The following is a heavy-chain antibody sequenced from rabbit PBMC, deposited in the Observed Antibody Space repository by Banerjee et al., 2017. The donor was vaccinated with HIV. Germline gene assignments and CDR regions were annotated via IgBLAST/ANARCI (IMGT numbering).Heavy chain of an antibody. V-gene: IGHV1S43*01. CDR3: ARTSYGGDGYTT. D-gene: IGHD7-1*01. J-gene: IGHJ3*01. Sequence: QQQLEESGGGLVRPGGSLTLTCKASGLDFGSSYWICWVRQAPGKGLEWIGCIYTGSGATYYASWVNGRFTISRSTSLNTVDLKMTSLTAADTATYFCARTSYGGDGYTTWGQGTLVTVS. CDR2: IYTGSGAT. CDR1: GLDFGSSYW.